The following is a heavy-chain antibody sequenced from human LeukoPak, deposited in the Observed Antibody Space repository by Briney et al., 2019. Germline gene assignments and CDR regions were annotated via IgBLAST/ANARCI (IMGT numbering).Heavy chain of an antibody. V-gene: IGHV5-10-1*01. J-gene: IGHJ4*02. CDR1: GYSFTSYW. CDR3: ARQPGDYYDSSGYPYFDY. D-gene: IGHD3-22*01. CDR2: IDPSDSYT. Sequence: GESLKISCKGSGYSFTSYWISWVRQMPGKGLEWMGRIDPSDSYTNYSPSFQGHVTISADKSISTAYLQWSSLKASDTAMYYCARQPGDYYDSSGYPYFDYWGQGTLVTVSS.